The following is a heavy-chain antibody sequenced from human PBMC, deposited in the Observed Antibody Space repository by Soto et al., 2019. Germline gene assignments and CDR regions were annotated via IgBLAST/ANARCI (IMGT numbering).Heavy chain of an antibody. D-gene: IGHD5-18*01. CDR1: GFTFSNVW. J-gene: IGHJ4*02. V-gene: IGHV3-15*07. CDR3: SHGYYQYFES. Sequence: GGSLRLSCAASGFTFSNVWMNWVRQAPGEGLEWVGRIKSQADGGTIVYATPVKGRFTISRDDSKNTLYLQMNSLTTEDTAIYYCSHGYYQYFESWGQGTLVTVSS. CDR2: IKSQADGGTI.